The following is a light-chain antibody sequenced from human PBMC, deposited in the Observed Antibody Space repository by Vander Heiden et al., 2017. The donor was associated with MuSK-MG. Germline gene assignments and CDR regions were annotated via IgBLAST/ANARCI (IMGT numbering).Light chain of an antibody. Sequence: SYELTQTPSVSVSPGQTASITCSADKLGDKYSFWYQQKSGQSPVLVIYQDTKRPSGTPERFSGSNSGNTATLTISGTQAMDEADYYCQAWDSSTVVFGGGTKLTVL. V-gene: IGLV3-1*01. CDR1: KLGDKY. CDR3: QAWDSSTVV. CDR2: QDT. J-gene: IGLJ2*01.